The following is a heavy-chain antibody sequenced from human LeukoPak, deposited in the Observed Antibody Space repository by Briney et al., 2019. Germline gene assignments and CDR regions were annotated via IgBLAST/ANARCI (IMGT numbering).Heavy chain of an antibody. CDR1: GFTLSTYY. Sequence: PGGSLRLSCAASGFTLSTYYMNWVRQAPGKGLEWVSIIYSGATTYYADSVKGRFTISRDPSKNTVSLQMNSLRADDTAVYFCARVGDHFHWNLDLWGRGTLVTVSS. J-gene: IGHJ2*01. D-gene: IGHD3-3*02. CDR2: IYSGATT. V-gene: IGHV3-53*01. CDR3: ARVGDHFHWNLDL.